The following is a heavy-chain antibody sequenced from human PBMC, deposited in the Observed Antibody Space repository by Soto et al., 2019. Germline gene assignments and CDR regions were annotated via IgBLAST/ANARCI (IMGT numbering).Heavy chain of an antibody. CDR2: IIPIFGTA. J-gene: IGHJ6*02. Sequence: QVQLVQSGAEVKKPGSSVKVSCKASGGTFSSYAISWVRQAPGQGLEWMGGIIPIFGTANYAQKFQGRVTTTADETTSTAYMELSSLRSEDTAVYDCARTPSAENLNYFNYYYGMDVWGQGNTVTGSS. CDR1: GGTFSSYA. D-gene: IGHD1-7*01. V-gene: IGHV1-69*01. CDR3: ARTPSAENLNYFNYYYGMDV.